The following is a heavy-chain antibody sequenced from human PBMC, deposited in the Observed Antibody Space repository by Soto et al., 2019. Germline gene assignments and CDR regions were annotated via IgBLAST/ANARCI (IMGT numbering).Heavy chain of an antibody. Sequence: EVQLLESGGGLVQPGGSLRLSCAASGFTFSSYAMSWVRQAPGKGLEWVSAISGSGGSTYYADSVKGRFTISRDNSKNTLYLQVNSLRAEDTAVYYCAKGGGSVVIAPRHYYYYYYMDVWGKGTTVTVSS. V-gene: IGHV3-23*01. CDR1: GFTFSSYA. D-gene: IGHD2-21*01. CDR3: AKGGGSVVIAPRHYYYYYYMDV. CDR2: ISGSGGST. J-gene: IGHJ6*03.